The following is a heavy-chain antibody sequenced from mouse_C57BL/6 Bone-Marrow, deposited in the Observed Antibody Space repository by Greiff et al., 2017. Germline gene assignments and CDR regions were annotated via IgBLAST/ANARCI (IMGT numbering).Heavy chain of an antibody. CDR2: IYYSGTI. Sequence: VQLQQSGPGLVKPSQTVFLTCTVTGISITTGNYRWSWIRQFPGNKLEWIGYIYYSGTITYNPSLTSRTTITRDTPKNQFILEMNSLTAEDTATYYCARDMVTDWYFDVWGTGTTVTVSS. J-gene: IGHJ1*03. V-gene: IGHV3-5*01. D-gene: IGHD2-2*01. CDR1: GISITTGNYR. CDR3: ARDMVTDWYFDV.